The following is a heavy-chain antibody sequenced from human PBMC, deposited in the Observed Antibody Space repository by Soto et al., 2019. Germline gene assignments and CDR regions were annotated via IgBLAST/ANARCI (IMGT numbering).Heavy chain of an antibody. CDR3: ARGRHYYGSGSYYKGYYYYYYMDV. CDR1: GFTFTSSA. Sequence: SVKVSCKASGFTFTSSAVQWVRQARGQRLEWIGWIVVGSGNTNYAQKFQERVTITRDMSTSTAYMELSSLRSEDTAVYYCARGRHYYGSGSYYKGYYYYYYMDVWGKGTTVTVSS. V-gene: IGHV1-58*01. J-gene: IGHJ6*03. CDR2: IVVGSGNT. D-gene: IGHD3-10*01.